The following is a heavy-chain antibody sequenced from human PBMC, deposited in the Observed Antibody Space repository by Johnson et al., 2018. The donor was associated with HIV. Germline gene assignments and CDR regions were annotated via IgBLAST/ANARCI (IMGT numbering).Heavy chain of an antibody. V-gene: IGHV3-7*01. CDR2: IKQDGSEK. CDR3: APLGDAFDI. Sequence: VQLVESGGGVVQPGRSLRLSCAASGFTFSSYWMSWVRQAPGKGLEWVANIKQDGSEKYDVDSVKGRFTISRDNAKNSLFLQMNSLRAEDTAVYYCAPLGDAFDIWGQGTMVTVSS. J-gene: IGHJ3*02. CDR1: GFTFSSYW. D-gene: IGHD7-27*01.